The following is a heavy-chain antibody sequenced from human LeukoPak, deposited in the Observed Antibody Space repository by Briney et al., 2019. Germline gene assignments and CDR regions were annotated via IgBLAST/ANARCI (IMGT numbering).Heavy chain of an antibody. D-gene: IGHD3-10*01. V-gene: IGHV3-20*04. CDR3: ARAGSGSYSPYYYYYMDV. Sequence: GGSLRLSCAASGFTFDDYGMSWVRHAPGKGLEWVSGINWNGGSTGYADSVKGRFTISRDNAKNSLYLQMNSLRAEDTALYYCARAGSGSYSPYYYYYMDVWGKGTTVTVSS. J-gene: IGHJ6*03. CDR2: INWNGGST. CDR1: GFTFDDYG.